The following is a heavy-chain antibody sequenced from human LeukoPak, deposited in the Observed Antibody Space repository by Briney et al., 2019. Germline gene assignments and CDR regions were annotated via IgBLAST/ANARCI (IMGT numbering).Heavy chain of an antibody. D-gene: IGHD4-17*01. CDR1: GGSFSGYY. CDR3: ARAYGAQYYYYYYMDV. Sequence: ASETLSLTCAVYGGSFSGYYWGGIPHPPGKGLEGVGEINHSGSTNYNPSLKSRVTISVDTSKNQFSLKLSSVTAADTAVYYCARAYGAQYYYYYYMDVWGKGTTVTISS. V-gene: IGHV4-34*01. J-gene: IGHJ6*03. CDR2: INHSGST.